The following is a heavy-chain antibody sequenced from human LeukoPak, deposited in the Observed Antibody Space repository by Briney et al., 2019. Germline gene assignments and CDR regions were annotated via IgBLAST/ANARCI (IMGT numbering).Heavy chain of an antibody. Sequence: PSETLSLTCTVSGGSFNSSLYYWGWIRQPPGKGLEWIGSIYYSGSTYYNPSLKSPVTISIDTSKNQFSLKLSSVTAADTAVYYCARGRVGQWLVDAFDIWGQGTMVTVSS. J-gene: IGHJ3*02. CDR2: IYYSGST. D-gene: IGHD6-19*01. CDR3: ARGRVGQWLVDAFDI. CDR1: GGSFNSSLYY. V-gene: IGHV4-39*07.